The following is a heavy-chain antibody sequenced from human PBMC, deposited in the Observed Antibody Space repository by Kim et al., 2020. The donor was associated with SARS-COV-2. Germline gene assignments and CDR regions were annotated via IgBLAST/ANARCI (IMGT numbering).Heavy chain of an antibody. V-gene: IGHV3-23*01. Sequence: GGSLRLSCVASGFSFKNHGMAWVRQAPGKGLEWVSAISGRGGSTYYTDSIKRRFIIYRDNSRDTLYLQINNLRVEDTARYYCTLFASEGSGSYFPTPYFDLWGQGPLVIVPS. CDR1: GFSFKNHG. CDR3: TLFASEGSGSYFPTPYFDL. D-gene: IGHD1-26*01. J-gene: IGHJ4*02. CDR2: ISGRGGST.